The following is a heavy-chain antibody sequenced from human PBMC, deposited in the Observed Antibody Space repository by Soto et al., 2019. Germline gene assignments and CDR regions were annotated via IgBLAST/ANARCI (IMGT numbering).Heavy chain of an antibody. CDR2: INYSGRT. J-gene: IGHJ6*02. D-gene: IGHD2-2*03. CDR3: ARLNGYCVSTNCHGYYGMDV. V-gene: IGHV4-30-4*01. Sequence: PSETLSLTCSVSSGSISSSDYYWSLIRQPPGKGLEWIGYINYSGRTYYKPSLMSRLSMSIDTSKNQFSLRLSSVTAADTAVYYCARLNGYCVSTNCHGYYGMDVWGQGTTVTVSS. CDR1: SGSISSSDYY.